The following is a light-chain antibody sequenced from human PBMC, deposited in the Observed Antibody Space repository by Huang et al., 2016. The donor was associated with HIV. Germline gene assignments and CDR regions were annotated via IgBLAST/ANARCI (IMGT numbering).Light chain of an antibody. V-gene: IGKV1-27*01. CDR1: HGISNY. CDR2: AAS. J-gene: IGKJ4*01. Sequence: DIQMTQSPSSLSASVGDRVTITCRASHGISNYLAWYQQQPGKVPKLLIYAASTWQSGVPSRFSGSGSGTDFTLTISSLQPEDVATYYCQKYNSAPLTFGGGTKVEIK. CDR3: QKYNSAPLT.